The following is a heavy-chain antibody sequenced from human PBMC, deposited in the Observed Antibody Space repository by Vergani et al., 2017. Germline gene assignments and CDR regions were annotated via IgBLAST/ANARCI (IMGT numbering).Heavy chain of an antibody. CDR2: ISSSSSYI. D-gene: IGHD3-22*01. Sequence: EVQLVESGGVLVKPGGSLRLSCAASGFTFSSYSMNWVRQAPGKGLEWVSSISSSSSYIYYADSVKGRFTISRDNAKNSLYLQMNSLRAEDTAVYYCARDGVVGLLLLEHYYYGMDVWGQGTTVTVSS. CDR3: ARDGVVGLLLLEHYYYGMDV. V-gene: IGHV3-21*01. CDR1: GFTFSSYS. J-gene: IGHJ6*02.